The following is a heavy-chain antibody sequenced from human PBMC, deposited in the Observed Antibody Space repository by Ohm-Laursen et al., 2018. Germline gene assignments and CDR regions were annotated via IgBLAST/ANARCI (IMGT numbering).Heavy chain of an antibody. V-gene: IGHV3-7*01. Sequence: SLRLSCSASGFTFSRYWMSWVRQAPGQGLEWVANIKQDGSEKYYVDSVKGRFTISRDNAKNSLYLQMNSLRAEDAAVYYCARDISVEYFDYWGQGTLVTVSS. CDR1: GFTFSRYW. D-gene: IGHD3-3*02. CDR2: IKQDGSEK. J-gene: IGHJ4*02. CDR3: ARDISVEYFDY.